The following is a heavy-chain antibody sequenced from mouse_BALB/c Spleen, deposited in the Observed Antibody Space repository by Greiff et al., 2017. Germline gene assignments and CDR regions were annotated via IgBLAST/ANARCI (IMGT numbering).Heavy chain of an antibody. J-gene: IGHJ4*01. D-gene: IGHD1-1*01. CDR1: GFTFSSFG. CDR3: ARNDYGSSYSAMDY. V-gene: IGHV5-17*02. Sequence: EVKLMESGGGLVQPGGSRKLSCAASGFTFSSFGMHWVRQAPEKGLEWVAYISSGSSTIYYADTVKGRFTISRDNPKNTLFLQMTSLRSEDTAMYYCARNDYGSSYSAMDYWGQGTSVTVSS. CDR2: ISSGSSTI.